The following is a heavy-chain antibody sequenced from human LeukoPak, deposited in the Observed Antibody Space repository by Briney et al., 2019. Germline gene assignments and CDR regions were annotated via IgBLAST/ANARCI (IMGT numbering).Heavy chain of an antibody. Sequence: ASVRVSCKSSGYTFTSYGISWVRQAPGQGLEWMGWISAYNGNTNYAQKFQGRVTMTRDTSISTAYMELSRLRSDDTAVYYCARAVAGTDAFDIWGQGTMVTVSS. J-gene: IGHJ3*02. V-gene: IGHV1-18*01. CDR2: ISAYNGNT. CDR1: GYTFTSYG. D-gene: IGHD6-19*01. CDR3: ARAVAGTDAFDI.